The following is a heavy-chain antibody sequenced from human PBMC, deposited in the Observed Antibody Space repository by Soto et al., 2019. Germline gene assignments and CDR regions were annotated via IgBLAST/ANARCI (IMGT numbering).Heavy chain of an antibody. CDR1: GGSVNGYY. V-gene: IGHV4-34*01. CDR3: ATRITVFGLLIPPFDP. CDR2: INHTGGT. J-gene: IGHJ5*02. Sequence: SETLSLTFAVYGGSVNGYYCNWIRHPPWKGLDWIGEINHTGGTHYNPSLKSRVTMSVDTSKNQFSLRLSSVTAADTAIYYCATRITVFGLLIPPFDPWGQGTQVTVSS. D-gene: IGHD3-3*01.